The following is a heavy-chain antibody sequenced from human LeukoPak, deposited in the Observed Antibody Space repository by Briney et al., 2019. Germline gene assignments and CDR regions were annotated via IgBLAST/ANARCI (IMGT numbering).Heavy chain of an antibody. CDR2: IHYSARI. Sequence: SETLSLTCAVYGGSFSGYYWGWIWQPPGKGLEWIGSIHYSARIYYNPSLKSRLTISPDTSKNQFSLKLTSVTAADTAVYYCTREVRSAWASFDPWGQGTLVIVSS. J-gene: IGHJ5*02. CDR3: TREVRSAWASFDP. D-gene: IGHD1-26*01. V-gene: IGHV4-38-2*02. CDR1: GGSFSGYY.